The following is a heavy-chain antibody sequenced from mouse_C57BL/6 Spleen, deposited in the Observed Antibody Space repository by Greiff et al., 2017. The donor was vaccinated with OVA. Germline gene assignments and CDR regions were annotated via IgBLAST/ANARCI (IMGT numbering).Heavy chain of an antibody. D-gene: IGHD2-4*01. CDR2: ISDGGSYT. Sequence: EVMLVESGGGLVKPGGSLKLSCAASGFTFSSYAMSWVRQTPEKRLEWVATISDGGSYTYYPDNVKGRFTISRDNAKNNLYLQMSHLKSEDTAMYYCARDNYYDFFYYAMDYWGQGTSVTVSS. CDR3: ARDNYYDFFYYAMDY. J-gene: IGHJ4*01. CDR1: GFTFSSYA. V-gene: IGHV5-4*01.